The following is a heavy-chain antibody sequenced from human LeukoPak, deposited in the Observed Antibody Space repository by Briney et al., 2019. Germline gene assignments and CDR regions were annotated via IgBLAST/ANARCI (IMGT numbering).Heavy chain of an antibody. Sequence: GGSLRLSCAASGLTFSSYSMNWVRQAPGKGLEWVSSISSSSSYIYYADSVKGRFTISRDNAKNSLYLQMNSLRAEDTAVYYCARDLDYGGNSVDYWGQGTLVTVSS. V-gene: IGHV3-21*01. CDR3: ARDLDYGGNSVDY. CDR2: ISSSSSYI. J-gene: IGHJ4*02. D-gene: IGHD4-23*01. CDR1: GLTFSSYS.